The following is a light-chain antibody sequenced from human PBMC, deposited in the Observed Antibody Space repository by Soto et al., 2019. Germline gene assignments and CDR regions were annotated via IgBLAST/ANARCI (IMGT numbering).Light chain of an antibody. J-gene: IGLJ1*01. Sequence: QSALTQPASVSGSPGPSITVSCTGTSSDIGAYDYVSWYQQHPGKAPKVIISEVSKRPSGVSHRFSGSKSGNTASLTISGLQAEDEADYYCSSYTSSSTVGVFGTGTKVTVL. V-gene: IGLV2-14*01. CDR2: EVS. CDR3: SSYTSSSTVGV. CDR1: SSDIGAYDY.